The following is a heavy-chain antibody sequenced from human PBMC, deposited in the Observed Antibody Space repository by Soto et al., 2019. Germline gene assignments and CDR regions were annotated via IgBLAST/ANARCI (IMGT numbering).Heavy chain of an antibody. CDR1: GGSISSSSYF. CDR2: IYYSGST. Sequence: QLQLQESGPGLVKPSETLSLTCTVSGGSISSSSYFWGWIRQPPGKGLEWIGSIYYSGSTYYNPSXKSXVTVSVATSKNPFSLKLSSATAADTAVYYCARHPSDFWFDPWGQGTLVTVSS. D-gene: IGHD2-21*02. J-gene: IGHJ5*02. V-gene: IGHV4-39*01. CDR3: ARHPSDFWFDP.